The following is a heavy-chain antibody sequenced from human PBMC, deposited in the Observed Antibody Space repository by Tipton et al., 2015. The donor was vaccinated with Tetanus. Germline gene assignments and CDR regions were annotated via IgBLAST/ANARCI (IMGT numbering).Heavy chain of an antibody. J-gene: IGHJ4*02. D-gene: IGHD7-27*01. V-gene: IGHV4-59*12. CDR2: IYQNGDA. CDR1: GGSISSFY. CDR3: ARGKNWGTDY. Sequence: TLSLTCTVSGGSISSFYWYWIRQPPGKGLEWIAYIYQNGDANYNPSLQSRVTISVDTSKNQFSLNLNSVTAADTAVYYCARGKNWGTDYWGQGILVTVSS.